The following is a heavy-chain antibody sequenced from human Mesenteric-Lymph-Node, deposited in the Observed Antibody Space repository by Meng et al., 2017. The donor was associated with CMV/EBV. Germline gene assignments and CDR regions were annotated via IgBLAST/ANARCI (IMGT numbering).Heavy chain of an antibody. D-gene: IGHD3-10*01. V-gene: IGHV6-1*01. J-gene: IGHJ4*02. Sequence: QIKLQQPGHGLVKSPQTLLVPCTIAGDSSASNNAAWNWIMQPPSRGVEWLGRTYYRSEYYNDYAVSVKSRISVNLDTSKNQLFLHLNFVTTEETAVYYFGYIGDLPPLWWGQGTLVTVSS. CDR2: TYYRSEYYN. CDR3: GYIGDLPPLW. CDR1: GDSSASNNAA.